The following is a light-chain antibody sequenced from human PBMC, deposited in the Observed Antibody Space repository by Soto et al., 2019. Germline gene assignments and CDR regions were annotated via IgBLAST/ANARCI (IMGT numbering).Light chain of an antibody. J-gene: IGKJ1*01. V-gene: IGKV3-20*01. Sequence: DIVLTQSPDTLSLSPGESATLSCRASQTVSSRYLVWYQQKPGQVPRLLMYGASSRATGTPDRFTGSGSGTDFTLTINSLEPEDFAVYYCQQYGSSPWKFGQGTKVDIK. CDR2: GAS. CDR3: QQYGSSPWK. CDR1: QTVSSRY.